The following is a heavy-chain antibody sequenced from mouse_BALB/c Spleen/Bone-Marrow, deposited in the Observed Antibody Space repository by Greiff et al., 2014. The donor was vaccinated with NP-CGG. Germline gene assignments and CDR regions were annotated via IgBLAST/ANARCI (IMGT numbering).Heavy chain of an antibody. Sequence: QVQLQQSWAELVKPGASVKLSCKASGYTFTSYWMHWVKQRPGQGLEWIGEINPSNGRTNYNEKFKSKATLTVDKSSSTAYMQLSSLTSEDSAVYYCARCYYGNYFDYWGQGTTLTVSS. D-gene: IGHD2-1*01. CDR2: INPSNGRT. CDR1: GYTFTSYW. J-gene: IGHJ2*01. CDR3: ARCYYGNYFDY. V-gene: IGHV1S81*02.